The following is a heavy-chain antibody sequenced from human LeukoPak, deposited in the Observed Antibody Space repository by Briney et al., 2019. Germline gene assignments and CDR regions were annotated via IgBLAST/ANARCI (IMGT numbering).Heavy chain of an antibody. CDR2: ISYDGSNK. J-gene: IGHJ6*03. CDR1: GFTFSSYG. Sequence: PGRSLRLSCAASGFTFSSYGMHWVRQAPGKGLEWVAVISYDGSNKYYADSVKGRFTISRDNSKKTLYLQMNSLRAEDTAVYYCAKVGTYCSGGSCSNYYYYMDVWGKGTTVTVSS. D-gene: IGHD2-15*01. CDR3: AKVGTYCSGGSCSNYYYYMDV. V-gene: IGHV3-30*18.